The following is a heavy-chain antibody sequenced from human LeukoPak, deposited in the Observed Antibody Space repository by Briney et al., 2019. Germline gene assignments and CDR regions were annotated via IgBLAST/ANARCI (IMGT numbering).Heavy chain of an antibody. CDR3: ARDHRRNTDLFDP. CDR1: GFTFSSDS. D-gene: IGHD1/OR15-1a*01. J-gene: IGHJ5*02. Sequence: GGSLRLSCAASGFTFSSDSMNWVRQAPGKGLEWVSSISSSSSYIYYADSVKGRFTISRDNAKNSLYLQMNSLRAEDTAVYYCARDHRRNTDLFDPWGQGTLVTVSS. CDR2: ISSSSSYI. V-gene: IGHV3-21*01.